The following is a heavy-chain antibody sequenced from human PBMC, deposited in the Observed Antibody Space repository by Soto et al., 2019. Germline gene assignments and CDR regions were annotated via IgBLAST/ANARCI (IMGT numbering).Heavy chain of an antibody. CDR1: GFTFSSYS. CDR3: ARDSYCSSTSCHVDY. CDR2: ISSSSSYI. J-gene: IGHJ4*02. D-gene: IGHD2-2*01. V-gene: IGHV3-21*01. Sequence: GGSLRLSCAASGFTFSSYSMNWVRQAPGKGLEWVSSISSSSSYIYYADSVKGRFTISRDNAKNSLYLQMNSLRAEDTAVYYCARDSYCSSTSCHVDYWGQGTLVTVSS.